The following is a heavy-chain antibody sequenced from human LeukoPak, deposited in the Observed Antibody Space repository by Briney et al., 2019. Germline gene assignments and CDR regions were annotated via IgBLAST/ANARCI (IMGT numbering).Heavy chain of an antibody. Sequence: SETLSLTCTVSGGSISSGGYYWSWIRQHPGKGLEWIGYIYYSGSTYYNPSLKSRVTISLDTSKNQFSLKLSSVTAADTAVYYCASGRMDWFDPWGQGTLVTVSS. CDR2: IYYSGST. J-gene: IGHJ5*02. CDR3: ASGRMDWFDP. D-gene: IGHD1-14*01. CDR1: GGSISSGGYY. V-gene: IGHV4-31*03.